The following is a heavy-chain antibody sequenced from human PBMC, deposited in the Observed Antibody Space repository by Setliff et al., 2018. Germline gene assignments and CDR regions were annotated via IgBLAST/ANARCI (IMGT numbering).Heavy chain of an antibody. Sequence: RASVKVSCKASGYSFTGYQIYWMRLAPGQGLEWMGWINPNSGVANYARRFEGRVTMTSDTSISTVYMEVNSLRSDDTAVYFCARDSASCDSTSCYWAVNWFDPWGQGTLVTSPQ. CDR2: INPNSGVA. V-gene: IGHV1-2*02. CDR3: ARDSASCDSTSCYWAVNWFDP. D-gene: IGHD2-2*01. CDR1: GYSFTGYQ. J-gene: IGHJ5*02.